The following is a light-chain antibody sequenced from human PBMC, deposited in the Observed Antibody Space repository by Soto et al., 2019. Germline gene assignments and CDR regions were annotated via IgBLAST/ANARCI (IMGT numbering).Light chain of an antibody. V-gene: IGLV2-14*01. Sequence: QSVLTQPASVSGSPGQSITISCTGTSSDIGGHNSVAWYQHNPGKAPKLMIYDVSNRPSGVPDRFSGSKSGTSASLAISGLQPEDEADYYCAAWDDSLNGNYVFGTGTKVTVL. CDR1: SSDIGGHNS. J-gene: IGLJ1*01. CDR3: AAWDDSLNGNYV. CDR2: DVS.